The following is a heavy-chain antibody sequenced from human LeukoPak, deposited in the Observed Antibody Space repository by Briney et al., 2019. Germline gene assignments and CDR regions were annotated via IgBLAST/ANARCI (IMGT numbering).Heavy chain of an antibody. V-gene: IGHV3-7*01. CDR2: IKQDGSEK. CDR1: GFTFSSYW. CDR3: ARATSWRQNDAFDI. D-gene: IGHD1/OR15-1a*01. J-gene: IGHJ3*02. Sequence: QPGGSLRLSCAASGFTFSSYWMSWVRQAPGKGLEWVANIKQDGSEKYYVDSVKGRFTISRDNAKNSLYLQMNSLRAEDTAVYYCARATSWRQNDAFDIWGQGTMVTVSS.